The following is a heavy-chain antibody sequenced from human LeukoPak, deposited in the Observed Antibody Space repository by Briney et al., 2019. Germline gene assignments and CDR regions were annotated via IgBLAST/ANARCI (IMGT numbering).Heavy chain of an antibody. D-gene: IGHD2-15*01. CDR1: GFTFSSYS. Sequence: KPGGSLRLSCAASGFTFSSYSMNWVRQAPGKGLEWVSSISSSSSYIYYADSVKGRFTISRDNAKNYQYLQMNSLRAEQTGVSYCAIELRDIVVVVAATGPFDLWGRGTLVTVSS. J-gene: IGHJ2*01. CDR2: ISSSSSYI. V-gene: IGHV3-21*01. CDR3: AIELRDIVVVVAATGPFDL.